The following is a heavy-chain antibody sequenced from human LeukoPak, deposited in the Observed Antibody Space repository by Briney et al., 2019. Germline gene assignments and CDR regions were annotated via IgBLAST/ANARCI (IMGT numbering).Heavy chain of an antibody. J-gene: IGHJ4*02. Sequence: GGSLRLSCAASGFTFSSYWMSWVRQAPGKGLEWVSVIYSGGSTYYADSVKGRFTISRDNSKNTLYLQMNSLRAEDTAVYYCARNGGVAGLFDYWGQGTLVTVSS. CDR3: ARNGGVAGLFDY. V-gene: IGHV3-66*01. CDR1: GFTFSSYW. D-gene: IGHD6-19*01. CDR2: IYSGGST.